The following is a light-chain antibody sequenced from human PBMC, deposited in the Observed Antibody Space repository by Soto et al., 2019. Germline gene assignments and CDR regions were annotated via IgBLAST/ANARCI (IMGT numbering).Light chain of an antibody. CDR2: YAS. CDR1: QHISTN. Sequence: EIAVTQSPATLSLSPGMRATISCRASQHISTNLAWYQQKPGQAPRLLIYYASTRHTGIPYRFRGSGSGTEFTPPISSLLYADFAVYYCRQYNNWPPNTFGQGTLLE. CDR3: RQYNNWPPNT. V-gene: IGKV3-15*01. J-gene: IGKJ5*01.